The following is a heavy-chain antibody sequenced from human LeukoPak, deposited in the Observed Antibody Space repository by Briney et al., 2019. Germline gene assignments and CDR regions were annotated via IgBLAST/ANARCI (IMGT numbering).Heavy chain of an antibody. CDR1: GGSISSYY. V-gene: IGHV4-59*01. J-gene: IGHJ4*02. CDR2: IYYSGST. D-gene: IGHD3-10*01. Sequence: SETLSLTCTVSGGSISSYYWSWIRQPPGKGLEWIGYIYYSGSTNYNPSLKSRVTISVDTSKNQFSLKLSSVTAAETAVYYCARGLYYYGSGSYYYFDYWGQGTLVTVSS. CDR3: ARGLYYYGSGSYYYFDY.